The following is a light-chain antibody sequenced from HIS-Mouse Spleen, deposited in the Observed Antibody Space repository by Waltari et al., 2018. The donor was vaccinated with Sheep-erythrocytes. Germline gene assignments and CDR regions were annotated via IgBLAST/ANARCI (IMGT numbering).Light chain of an antibody. J-gene: IGLJ2*01. Sequence: SDVLTQPPSVSVAPGQPARIACGGNNIGSKSVPWYQTKPGQAPVPVVYDDSDRPSGIPERSSGSNSGNTATLTISRVEAGDEADYYCQVWDSSSDHVVFGGGTKLTVL. CDR1: NIGSKS. CDR3: QVWDSSSDHVV. V-gene: IGLV3-21*02. CDR2: DDS.